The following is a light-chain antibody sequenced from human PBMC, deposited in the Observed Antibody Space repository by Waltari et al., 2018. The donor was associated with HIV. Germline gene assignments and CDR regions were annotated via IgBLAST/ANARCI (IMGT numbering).Light chain of an antibody. V-gene: IGLV2-11*01. Sequence: QSALTQHRPVSGSPGQSVTISCTGPSSDVGGYNYVSCYQQHPGKAPKLMIYDVSKRPSVVPDRFSGAKSGNTASLTISGLQAEDEADYYCCSYAGSYTFVVFGGGTKLTVL. J-gene: IGLJ2*01. CDR3: CSYAGSYTFVV. CDR2: DVS. CDR1: SSDVGGYNY.